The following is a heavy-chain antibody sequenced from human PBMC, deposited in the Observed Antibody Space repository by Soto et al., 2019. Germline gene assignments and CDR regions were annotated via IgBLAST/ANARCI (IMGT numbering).Heavy chain of an antibody. CDR2: IRSKPYGGTT. CDR1: GFTFSDYT. J-gene: IGHJ5*01. CDR3: TRHGDYYDSSGGRYDS. D-gene: IGHD3-22*01. Sequence: SLRLSCTTSGFTFSDYTMSWFRQAPGKGLEWVGFIRSKPYGGTTEHAASVKGRFAISRDDSKSTAYLQMNSLKAEDTAVYYCTRHGDYYDSSGGRYDSWGQGTLVTVSS. V-gene: IGHV3-49*03.